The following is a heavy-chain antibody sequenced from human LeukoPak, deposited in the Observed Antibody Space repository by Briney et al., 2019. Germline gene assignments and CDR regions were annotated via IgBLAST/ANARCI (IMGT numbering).Heavy chain of an antibody. CDR3: AREEDCSGGSCHLD. J-gene: IGHJ4*02. CDR2: IYHSGST. CDR1: GYSISSGYY. V-gene: IGHV4-38-2*02. D-gene: IGHD2-15*01. Sequence: SETLSLTCAVSGYSISSGYYWGWIRQPPGKGLEWIGSIYHSGSTYYNPSLKSRVTISVDTSKNQFSLKLSSVTAVDTAVYYCAREEDCSGGSCHLDWGQGTLVTVSS.